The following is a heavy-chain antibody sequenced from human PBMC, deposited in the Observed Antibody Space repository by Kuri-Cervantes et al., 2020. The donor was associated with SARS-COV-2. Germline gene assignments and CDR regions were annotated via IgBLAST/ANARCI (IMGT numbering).Heavy chain of an antibody. D-gene: IGHD6-6*01. Sequence: GESLKISCAASGFTFSSYNMNWVRQAPGKGLEWVSSISSSRNYIYYADSVRGRFTISRDNAKNSLYLQMNSLRAEDTAVYYCARPSWRAAPSHFQHWGQGTLVTVSS. CDR1: GFTFSSYN. CDR2: ISSSRNYI. V-gene: IGHV3-21*01. J-gene: IGHJ1*01. CDR3: ARPSWRAAPSHFQH.